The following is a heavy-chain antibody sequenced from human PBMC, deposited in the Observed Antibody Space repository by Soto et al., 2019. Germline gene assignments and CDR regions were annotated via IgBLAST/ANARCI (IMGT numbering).Heavy chain of an antibody. V-gene: IGHV3-23*01. CDR3: AKGPADIVVVVAALKSYGMDV. D-gene: IGHD2-15*01. CDR1: GFTFSSYA. CDR2: ISGSGGST. J-gene: IGHJ6*02. Sequence: HPGGSLRLSCAASGFTFSSYAMSWVRQAPGKGLEWVSAISGSGGSTYYADSVKGRFTISRDNSKNTLYLQMNSLRAEDTAVYYCAKGPADIVVVVAALKSYGMDVWGQGTTVTVSS.